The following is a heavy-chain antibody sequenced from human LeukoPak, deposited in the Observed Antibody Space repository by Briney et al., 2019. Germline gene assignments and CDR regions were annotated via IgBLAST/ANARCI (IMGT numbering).Heavy chain of an antibody. CDR1: GGSISSGGYY. V-gene: IGHV4-61*02. D-gene: IGHD3-22*01. Sequence: PSETLSLTCTVSGGSISSGGYYWSWIRQPAGKGLEWIGRIYTSGSTNYNPSLKSRVTISVDTSKNQFSLKLSSVTAADTAVYYCAGDRYYYDSSGYPIDYYYMDVWGKGTTVTVSS. CDR3: AGDRYYYDSSGYPIDYYYMDV. CDR2: IYTSGST. J-gene: IGHJ6*03.